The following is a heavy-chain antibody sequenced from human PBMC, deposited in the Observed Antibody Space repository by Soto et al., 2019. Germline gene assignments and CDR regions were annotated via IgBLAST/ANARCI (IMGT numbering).Heavy chain of an antibody. CDR3: ARLYLAATITSLDY. CDR1: GFTFSNYW. J-gene: IGHJ4*02. Sequence: GGSLRLSCAASGFTFSNYWLSWVRQAPGKGLEWVANIKKDGSEKYYVGSVVGRFTISRDNAETSLYLQMNSLRAEDTAVYYCARLYLAATITSLDYRGQGTLVTVSS. V-gene: IGHV3-7*01. CDR2: IKKDGSEK. D-gene: IGHD5-12*01.